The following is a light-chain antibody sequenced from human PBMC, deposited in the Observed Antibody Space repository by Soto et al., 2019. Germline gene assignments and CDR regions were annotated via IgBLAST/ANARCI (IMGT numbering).Light chain of an antibody. CDR2: DAS. V-gene: IGKV3-11*01. J-gene: IGKJ2*01. CDR1: QSVSSY. Sequence: EIVLTQSPAPRSLSPGERATLSCRASQSVSSYLAWYQQKPGQAPRLLIYDASNRATGIPARFSGSGSGTDFTLTISSLEPEDFAVYYCQQRSNWPYTFGQGTKLEIK. CDR3: QQRSNWPYT.